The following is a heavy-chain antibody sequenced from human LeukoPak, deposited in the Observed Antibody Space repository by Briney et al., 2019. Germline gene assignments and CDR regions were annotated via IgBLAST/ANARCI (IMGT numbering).Heavy chain of an antibody. D-gene: IGHD3-9*01. CDR3: ARHGFTNYDILTGYYTLPWWFDP. Sequence: PSETLSLTCTVSGGSISSYYWSWIRHPPGKGLEWIGYIYYSGSTNYNPSLKSRVTISVDTSKNQFSLKLSSVTAADTAVYYCARHGFTNYDILTGYYTLPWWFDPWGQGTLVTVSS. J-gene: IGHJ5*02. V-gene: IGHV4-59*08. CDR2: IYYSGST. CDR1: GGSISSYY.